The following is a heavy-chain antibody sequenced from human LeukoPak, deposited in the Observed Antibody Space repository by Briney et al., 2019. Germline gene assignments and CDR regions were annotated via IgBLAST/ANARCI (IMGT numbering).Heavy chain of an antibody. CDR1: GGSISSGSYY. D-gene: IGHD3-16*01. Sequence: SETLSLTCTVSGGSISSGSYYWSWIRQPAGKGLECLGRIYTSGSAKYNPSLRSRVTISVDMSKNQFSLKLSSVTAADTAVYYCARHQGYNYVWGSYKGHFDYWGQGTLVTVSS. CDR3: ARHQGYNYVWGSYKGHFDY. J-gene: IGHJ4*02. CDR2: IYTSGSA. V-gene: IGHV4-61*02.